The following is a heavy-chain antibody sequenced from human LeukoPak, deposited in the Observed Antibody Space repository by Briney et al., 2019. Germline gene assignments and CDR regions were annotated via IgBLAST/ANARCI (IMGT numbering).Heavy chain of an antibody. CDR3: ARGQSSYVHGGY. J-gene: IGHJ4*02. CDR1: GFTFSSYG. Sequence: GGSLRLSCAASGFTFSSYGMHWVRQAPGKGLEWVAVISYDGNSKNYADSVTGRFTISRDNAKNSLYLQMNSLRAEDTAVYYCARGQSSYVHGGYWGQGTLVTVSS. CDR2: ISYDGNSK. V-gene: IGHV3-30*03. D-gene: IGHD5-18*01.